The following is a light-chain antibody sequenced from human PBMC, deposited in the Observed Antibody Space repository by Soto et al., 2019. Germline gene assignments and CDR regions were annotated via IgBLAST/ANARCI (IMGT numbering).Light chain of an antibody. CDR3: QVWDSSSDHYV. CDR1: ILTKKY. J-gene: IGLJ1*01. Sequence: SYELTQPSSVSVSPGQTARITCSGDILTKKYTRWFQQKPGQAPVLVVYDDSDRPSGIPERFSGSNSGNTATLTISRVEAGDEADYYCQVWDSSSDHYVFGTGTKVTVL. CDR2: DDS. V-gene: IGLV3-21*02.